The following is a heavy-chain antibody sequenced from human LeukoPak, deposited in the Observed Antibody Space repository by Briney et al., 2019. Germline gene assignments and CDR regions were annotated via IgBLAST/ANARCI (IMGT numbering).Heavy chain of an antibody. D-gene: IGHD3-10*01. CDR1: GGTFSSYA. J-gene: IGHJ4*02. CDR3: ARVSYYGSGSYYNEDY. CDR2: IIPIFGTA. Sequence: SVKVSCKASGGTFSSYAISWVRQAPGQGLEWMGGIIPIFGTANYAQKFQGRVTITADKSTSTAYMELSSLRSEDTAVCYCARVSYYGSGSYYNEDYWGQGTLVTVSS. V-gene: IGHV1-69*06.